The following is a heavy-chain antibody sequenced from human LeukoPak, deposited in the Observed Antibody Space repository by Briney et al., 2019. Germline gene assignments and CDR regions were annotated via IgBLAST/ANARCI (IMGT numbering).Heavy chain of an antibody. CDR2: INPNSGGT. J-gene: IGHJ5*02. Sequence: ASVKVSCKASGYTFVDYYIQWVRQAPGQGLEWMGWINPNSGGTNYAQKFQGWVTMTRDTSISTAYMELSRLRSDDTAVYYCARGDILTGYYPNWFDPWGQGTLVTVSS. V-gene: IGHV1-2*04. CDR3: ARGDILTGYYPNWFDP. CDR1: GYTFVDYY. D-gene: IGHD3-9*01.